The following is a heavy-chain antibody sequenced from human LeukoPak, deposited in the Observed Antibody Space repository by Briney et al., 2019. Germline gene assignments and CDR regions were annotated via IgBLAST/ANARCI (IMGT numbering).Heavy chain of an antibody. D-gene: IGHD5-18*01. CDR2: INHSGST. Sequence: SETLSLTCAVYGGSFSGYYWSWIRQPPGKGLEWIGEINHSGSTNYNPSLKSRVTISVDTSKNQFSLKLSSVTAADTAVYYCARALVDTAMVIFDYWGQGTLVTVSS. J-gene: IGHJ4*02. CDR3: ARALVDTAMVIFDY. CDR1: GGSFSGYY. V-gene: IGHV4-34*01.